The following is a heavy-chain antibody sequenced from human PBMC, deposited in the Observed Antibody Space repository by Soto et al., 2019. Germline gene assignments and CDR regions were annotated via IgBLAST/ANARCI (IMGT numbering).Heavy chain of an antibody. D-gene: IGHD2-15*01. V-gene: IGHV4-30-4*08. CDR3: AREGNCSGGSCYSRGIDY. Sequence: SETLSLTCTVSGGSISSGGYYWSWIRQHPGKGLEWIGYIYYSGSTYYNPSLKSRVTISVDTSKNQFSLKLSSVTAADTAVYYCAREGNCSGGSCYSRGIDYWGQGTLVTVSS. CDR2: IYYSGST. CDR1: GGSISSGGYY. J-gene: IGHJ4*02.